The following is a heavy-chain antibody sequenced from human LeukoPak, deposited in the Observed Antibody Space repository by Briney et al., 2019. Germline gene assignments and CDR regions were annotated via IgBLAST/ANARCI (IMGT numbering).Heavy chain of an antibody. Sequence: GGSLRLSCAASGFTVSSNYMSWVRQAPGKGLEWVSVIYSGGSTYYADSVKGRFTISRDNSKNTLYLQMNSLRAEDTAVYYCASFQYSSSSYAFDIWGQGTMVTVSS. J-gene: IGHJ3*02. CDR1: GFTVSSNY. CDR2: IYSGGST. CDR3: ASFQYSSSSYAFDI. V-gene: IGHV3-53*05. D-gene: IGHD6-6*01.